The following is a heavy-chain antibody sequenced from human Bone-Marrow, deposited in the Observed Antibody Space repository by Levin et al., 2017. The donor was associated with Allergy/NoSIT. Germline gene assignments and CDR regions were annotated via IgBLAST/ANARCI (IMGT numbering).Heavy chain of an antibody. D-gene: IGHD4-23*01. V-gene: IGHV4-61*01. CDR3: ARGGGTSRSDAFDF. Sequence: AGGSLRLSCTVSGASVNNDNYYWNWIRQPPGKGLEWIGYIYYTGTTNYNPSLKSRVTMSLDTSNNQFSLRLRSMTAADTAVYYCARGGGTSRSDAFDFWGQGTMVPVSS. J-gene: IGHJ3*01. CDR1: GASVNNDNYY. CDR2: IYYTGTT.